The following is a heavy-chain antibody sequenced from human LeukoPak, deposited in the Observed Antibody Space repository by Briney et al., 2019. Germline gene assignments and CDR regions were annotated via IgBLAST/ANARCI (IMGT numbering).Heavy chain of an antibody. V-gene: IGHV3-30-3*01. CDR1: GFTFSSSA. Sequence: GGSLRLSCAASGFTFSSSAMSWVRQVPGKGLEWVAVISYDGSNKYYADSVKGRFTISRDNSKNTLYLQMNSLRAEDTAVYYCARDLQYYDSSGYFYKGIYYYGMDVWGQGTTVTVSS. D-gene: IGHD3-22*01. J-gene: IGHJ6*02. CDR3: ARDLQYYDSSGYFYKGIYYYGMDV. CDR2: ISYDGSNK.